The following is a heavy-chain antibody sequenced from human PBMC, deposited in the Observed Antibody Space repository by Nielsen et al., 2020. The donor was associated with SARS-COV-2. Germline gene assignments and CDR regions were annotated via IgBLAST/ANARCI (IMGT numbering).Heavy chain of an antibody. D-gene: IGHD4-17*01. J-gene: IGHJ4*02. Sequence: GESLNISCAASGFTFSSYAMSWVRQAPGKGLEWVSAISGSGGSTYYADSVKGRFTISRDNSKNTLYLQMNSLRAEGTAVYYCANERFYGDYYYWGQGTLVTVSS. CDR3: ANERFYGDYYY. CDR1: GFTFSSYA. V-gene: IGHV3-23*01. CDR2: ISGSGGST.